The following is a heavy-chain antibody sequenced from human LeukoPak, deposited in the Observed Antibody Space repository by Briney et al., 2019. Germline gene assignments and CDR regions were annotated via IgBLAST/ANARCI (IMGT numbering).Heavy chain of an antibody. CDR3: ARGSHPVTGTLGGYFDP. J-gene: IGHJ4*02. V-gene: IGHV4-61*02. CDR2: IYTSGST. Sequence: PSETLSLTCTVSGGSISGGNYDWNWIRQPAGKGLEWIGRIYTSGSTNYNPSLKSRVTISLDASNKQFSLRLSSVTAADTAVYYCARGSHPVTGTLGGYFDPWGQGTLVTVSS. CDR1: GGSISGGNYD. D-gene: IGHD6-19*01.